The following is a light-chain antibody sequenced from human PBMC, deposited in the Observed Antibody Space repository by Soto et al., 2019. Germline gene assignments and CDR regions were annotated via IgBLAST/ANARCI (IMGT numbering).Light chain of an antibody. CDR2: EVD. CDR1: SSDVGTYDA. CDR3: TSYAGSNNFFYV. J-gene: IGLJ1*01. V-gene: IGLV2-14*02. Sequence: QSALTQPASVSGSPGQSITISCTGTSSDVGTYDAVSWYQHHPGKVPRLMIYEVDKRPSGVSYRFSGSKSGNTASLTVSGLQAEDEADYYCTSYAGSNNFFYVFGTGTKVTVL.